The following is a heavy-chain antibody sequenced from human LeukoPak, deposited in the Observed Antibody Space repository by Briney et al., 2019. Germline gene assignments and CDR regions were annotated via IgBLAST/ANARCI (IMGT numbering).Heavy chain of an antibody. J-gene: IGHJ6*03. Sequence: GASVKVSCKASGYTFTSYDINWVRQATGQGLEWMGWISAYNGNTNYAQKLQGRVTMTTDTSTSTAYMELRSLRSDDTAVYYCARDSRAFTLYYMDVWGKGTTVTVSS. V-gene: IGHV1-18*01. CDR2: ISAYNGNT. CDR3: ARDSRAFTLYYMDV. CDR1: GYTFTSYD. D-gene: IGHD3-16*01.